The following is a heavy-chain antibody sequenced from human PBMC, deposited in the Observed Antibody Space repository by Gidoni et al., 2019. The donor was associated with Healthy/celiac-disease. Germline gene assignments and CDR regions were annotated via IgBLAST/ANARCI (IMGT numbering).Heavy chain of an antibody. CDR3: AHRPGGWNYAWCDP. CDR2: IYWNDDK. CDR1: GFSLSTSGVG. D-gene: IGHD1-7*01. J-gene: IGHJ5*02. V-gene: IGHV2-5*01. Sequence: QITLKESGPTLVKPTQTLTLTCTFSGFSLSTSGVGVVWIRQPPGKALERLALIYWNDDKRYSPSLKSRLTITKDTSKNQVVLTMTNMDPVDTATYYCAHRPGGWNYAWCDPWGQGTLVTVS.